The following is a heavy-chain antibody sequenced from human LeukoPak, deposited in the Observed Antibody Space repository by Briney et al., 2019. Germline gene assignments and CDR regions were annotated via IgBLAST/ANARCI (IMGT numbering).Heavy chain of an antibody. CDR1: GYTFTSYD. V-gene: IGHV1-8*01. Sequence: ASVKVSCKASGYTFTSYDINWVRQATGQGLEWMGWMNPNSGNTGYAQKFQGRVTMTRNTSISTAYMELSSLRSEDTAVYYCARGHSHFGVVRKGKPDYYYYYGMDVWGQGTTVTVSS. J-gene: IGHJ6*02. CDR3: ARGHSHFGVVRKGKPDYYYYYGMDV. D-gene: IGHD3-3*01. CDR2: MNPNSGNT.